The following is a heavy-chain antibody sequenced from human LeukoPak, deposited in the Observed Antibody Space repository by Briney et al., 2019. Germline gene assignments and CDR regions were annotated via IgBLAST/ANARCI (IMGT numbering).Heavy chain of an antibody. V-gene: IGHV3-53*01. J-gene: IGHJ4*02. CDR1: GFTVSSNY. Sequence: GSLRLSCAASGFTVSSNYMSWVRQAPGKGLEWVSVIYSGGSTYYADSVKGRFTISRDNSKNTLYLQMNSLRAEDTAVYYCASGGYCSGGSCVPLLDYWGQGTLVTVSS. D-gene: IGHD2-15*01. CDR3: ASGGYCSGGSCVPLLDY. CDR2: IYSGGST.